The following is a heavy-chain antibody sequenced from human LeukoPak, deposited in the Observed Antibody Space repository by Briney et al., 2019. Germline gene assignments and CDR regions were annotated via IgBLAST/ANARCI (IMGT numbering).Heavy chain of an antibody. V-gene: IGHV1-18*01. D-gene: IGHD3-22*01. CDR2: ISAYNGNT. CDR1: GYTFTSYG. J-gene: IGHJ4*02. CDR3: ARDMVPAYYYDSSGEFAY. Sequence: ASVKVSCKASGYTFTSYGISWVRQAPGQGLEWMGWISAYNGNTNYAQKLQGRVTMTTDTSTSTAYMELRSLRSDDTAVYYCARDMVPAYYYDSSGEFAYWGQETLVTVSS.